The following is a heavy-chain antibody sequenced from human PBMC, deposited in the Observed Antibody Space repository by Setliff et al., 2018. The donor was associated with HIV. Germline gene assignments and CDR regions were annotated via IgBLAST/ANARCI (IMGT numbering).Heavy chain of an antibody. CDR1: GYTFTNSA. CDR2: ISTYTSDT. V-gene: IGHV1-18*01. CDR3: ARGKTWLRFLDY. D-gene: IGHD5-12*01. J-gene: IGHJ4*02. Sequence: ASVKVSCKTSGYTFTNSAIGWVRQAPGQGLEWMGWISTYTSDTNYAQKFQGRVTVTMDTSTSTAYMELRSLKSDDTAVYYCARGKTWLRFLDYWGQGTLVTVSS.